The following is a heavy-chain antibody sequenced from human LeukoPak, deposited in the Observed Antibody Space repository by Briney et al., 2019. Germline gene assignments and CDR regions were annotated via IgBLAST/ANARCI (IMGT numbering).Heavy chain of an antibody. CDR1: GGTFSSYA. J-gene: IGHJ6*02. V-gene: IGHV1-69*13. CDR2: IIPIFGTA. D-gene: IGHD3-3*01. Sequence: SVKVSCKASGGTFSSYAISWVRQAPGQGLEWMGGIIPIFGTANYAQKFQGRVTITADESTSTAYMELSSLRSEDTAVYYCARGTRRFLEWLPSYHYYYGMDVWGQGTTVTVSS. CDR3: ARGTRRFLEWLPSYHYYYGMDV.